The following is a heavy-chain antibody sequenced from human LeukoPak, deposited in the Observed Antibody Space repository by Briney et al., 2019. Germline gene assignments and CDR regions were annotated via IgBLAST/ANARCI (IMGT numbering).Heavy chain of an antibody. CDR2: IIPIFGTA. CDR3: ASFRTTIVVVPAAIPNDAFDI. V-gene: IGHV1-69*05. D-gene: IGHD2-2*02. Sequence: SVKVSCKASGGTFSSSAISWVRQAPGQGLEWMGGIIPIFGTANYAQKFQGRVTITTDESTSTAYMELSSLRSEDTAVYYCASFRTTIVVVPAAIPNDAFDIWGQGTMVTVSS. J-gene: IGHJ3*02. CDR1: GGTFSSSA.